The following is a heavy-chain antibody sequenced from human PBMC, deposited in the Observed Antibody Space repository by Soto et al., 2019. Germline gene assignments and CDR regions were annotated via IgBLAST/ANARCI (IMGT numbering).Heavy chain of an antibody. CDR2: ISSTGSSM. J-gene: IGHJ4*02. CDR1: GFTFRDYY. Sequence: PGGSLRLSCAASGFTFRDYYMSWIRQAPGKGLEWVSHISSTGSSMYYVDSVRGRFIISRYNAKNSLYLEMNSLRAEDTAIYYCARGGVDFWSGYWGVDFWGQGSLVTVSS. CDR3: ARGGVDFWSGYWGVDF. D-gene: IGHD3-3*01. V-gene: IGHV3-11*01.